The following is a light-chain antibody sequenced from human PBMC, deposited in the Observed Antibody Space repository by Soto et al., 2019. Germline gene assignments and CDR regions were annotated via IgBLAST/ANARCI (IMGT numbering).Light chain of an antibody. CDR2: YVS. Sequence: QSVLTQPRSVSGSPGQSVTISCTGTSSDVVSWYQQHPGKAPKLIIYYVSQRPSGVPDRFSGSKSGNTASLPISGLQAEDEADYYCCSSAGGFTWVFGGGTKLTVL. J-gene: IGLJ3*02. CDR3: CSSAGGFTWV. V-gene: IGLV2-11*01. CDR1: SSDV.